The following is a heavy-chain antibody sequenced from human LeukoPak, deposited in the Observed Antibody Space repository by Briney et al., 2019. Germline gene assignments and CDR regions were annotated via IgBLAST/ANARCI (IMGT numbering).Heavy chain of an antibody. Sequence: SETLSLTCAVYGGSFSGYYRSWIRQPPGKGLEWIGEINHSGSTNYNPSLKSRVTISVDTSKNQFSLKLSSVTAADTAVYYCARLWQWLVLNWFDPWGQGTLVTVSS. CDR2: INHSGST. D-gene: IGHD6-19*01. J-gene: IGHJ5*02. CDR3: ARLWQWLVLNWFDP. V-gene: IGHV4-34*01. CDR1: GGSFSGYY.